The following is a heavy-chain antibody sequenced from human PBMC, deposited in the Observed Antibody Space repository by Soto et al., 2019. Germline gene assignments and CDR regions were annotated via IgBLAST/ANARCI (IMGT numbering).Heavy chain of an antibody. Sequence: PSETLSLTCTFSVVSISSSSYYCGWIRQPPWKGLEWIGSIYYSGSTYYNPSLKSRVTISVDTSKNQFSLKLSSVTAADTAVYYCARQPGLDYDILTGYYKGYYFEYWGQGTLFIVS. D-gene: IGHD3-9*01. V-gene: IGHV4-39*01. J-gene: IGHJ4*02. CDR2: IYYSGST. CDR1: VVSISSSSYY. CDR3: ARQPGLDYDILTGYYKGYYFEY.